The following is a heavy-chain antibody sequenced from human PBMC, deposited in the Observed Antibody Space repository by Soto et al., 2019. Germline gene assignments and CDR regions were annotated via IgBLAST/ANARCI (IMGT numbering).Heavy chain of an antibody. CDR2: ITSSSSYI. CDR3: ARDNNFFDSGSGVDY. Sequence: EGQLVESGGGPVKPGGSLRLSCAASGFSFSRYSLNWVRQAPGKGLEWVSSITSSSSYIHYADSVKGRFTISRDNAKNSLYLQMNSLRAEDTAVYYCARDNNFFDSGSGVDYWGQGTLVTVSS. J-gene: IGHJ4*02. CDR1: GFSFSRYS. V-gene: IGHV3-21*02. D-gene: IGHD3-10*01.